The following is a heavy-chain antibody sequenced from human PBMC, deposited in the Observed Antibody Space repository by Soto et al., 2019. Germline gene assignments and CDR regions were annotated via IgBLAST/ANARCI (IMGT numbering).Heavy chain of an antibody. CDR2: MNPNSGNT. J-gene: IGHJ2*01. CDR1: GYTFTNYD. Sequence: GASVKVSCKASGYTFTNYDINWVRQATGQGLEWMGWMNPNSGNTGHAQKFQGRVTMTRNTSISTAYMELSSLRSDDTAVYYCARGRSSYGDYVNWYFDLWGRGTLVTVS. V-gene: IGHV1-8*01. D-gene: IGHD4-17*01. CDR3: ARGRSSYGDYVNWYFDL.